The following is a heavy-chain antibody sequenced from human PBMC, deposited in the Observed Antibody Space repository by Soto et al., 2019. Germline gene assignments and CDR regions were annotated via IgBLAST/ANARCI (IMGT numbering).Heavy chain of an antibody. D-gene: IGHD3-22*01. Sequence: SVKVSCKASGGTFSSYAISWVRQAPGQGLEWMGGIIPIFGTANYAQKFQGRVTITADKSTSTAYMELSSLRSEDTAVYYCARDGLSVYYDSSGYYSNWFDPWGQGTLVTVSS. V-gene: IGHV1-69*06. J-gene: IGHJ5*02. CDR3: ARDGLSVYYDSSGYYSNWFDP. CDR1: GGTFSSYA. CDR2: IIPIFGTA.